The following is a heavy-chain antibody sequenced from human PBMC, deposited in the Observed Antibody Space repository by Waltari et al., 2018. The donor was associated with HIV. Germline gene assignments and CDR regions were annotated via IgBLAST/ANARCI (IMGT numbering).Heavy chain of an antibody. CDR2: INHSGST. Sequence: QVQLQQWGAGLLKPSETLSLTCAVYGGSFSGYYWGWIRQPPGKGLAWIGEINHSGSTTYNPSLKSRITISVDTSKNLFSLRLSSVTAADTAVYYCARIWSFGDLFIFDYWGQGTLVTVSS. CDR1: GGSFSGYY. CDR3: ARIWSFGDLFIFDY. D-gene: IGHD3-10*01. V-gene: IGHV4-34*01. J-gene: IGHJ4*02.